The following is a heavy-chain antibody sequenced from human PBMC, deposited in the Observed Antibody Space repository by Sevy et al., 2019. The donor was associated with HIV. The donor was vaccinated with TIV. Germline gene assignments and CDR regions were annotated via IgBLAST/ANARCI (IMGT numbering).Heavy chain of an antibody. Sequence: GGSLRLSCAASGFTFSIYAMSWVRQAPGKGLEWVSTFSADSTYYADSVKGRFTISRDNSHNTLYLQMNSLRADDTAVYYCAKRSGPVNRAFDYWGQGTLVTVSS. V-gene: IGHV3-23*01. J-gene: IGHJ4*02. D-gene: IGHD3-10*01. CDR1: GFTFSIYA. CDR3: AKRSGPVNRAFDY. CDR2: FSADST.